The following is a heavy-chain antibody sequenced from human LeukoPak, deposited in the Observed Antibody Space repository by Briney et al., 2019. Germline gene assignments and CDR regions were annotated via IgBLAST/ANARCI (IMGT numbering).Heavy chain of an antibody. V-gene: IGHV4-59*08. D-gene: IGHD3-22*01. CDR1: GGSISSYY. CDR3: ARRTSSSGYSDAFDI. J-gene: IGHJ3*02. Sequence: SETLSLTCTVSGGSISSYYWSWIRQPPGMGLEWIGYVSHSDFNKSNGDITNYNPSLKSRVTISVDTSKNQFSLKLSSVTAADTAVYYCARRTSSSGYSDAFDIWGQGTMVTVSS. CDR2: VSHSDFNKSNGDIT.